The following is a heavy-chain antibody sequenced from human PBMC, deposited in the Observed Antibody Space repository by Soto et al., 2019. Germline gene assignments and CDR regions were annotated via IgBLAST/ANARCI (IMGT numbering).Heavy chain of an antibody. CDR1: GFTFSSYA. CDR2: ISGSGDST. CDR3: AKGWELLPLDP. J-gene: IGHJ5*02. Sequence: GGSLTLSSEASGFTFSSYAMSWVRQAPGKGQEWVSAISGSGDSTYYADSVKGRFTISRDNSKNTLYLQMNSLRAVDTAVYYCAKGWELLPLDPWGQGTLVTVSS. D-gene: IGHD1-26*01. V-gene: IGHV3-23*01.